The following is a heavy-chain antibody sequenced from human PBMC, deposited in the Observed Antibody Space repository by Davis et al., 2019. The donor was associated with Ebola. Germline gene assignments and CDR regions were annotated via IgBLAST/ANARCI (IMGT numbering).Heavy chain of an antibody. CDR3: GRELGSNYYIQV. CDR1: GFRFNYYW. V-gene: IGHV3-7*03. Sequence: GGSLRLSCSGSGFRFNYYWMTWVRQAPGKGLEWVANIKEDGSEKYYVDSVKGRFTISRDNAKNSLYLQMNSLRVEDTAVYYCGRELGSNYYIQVWGKGTTVTVSS. J-gene: IGHJ6*03. CDR2: IKEDGSEK.